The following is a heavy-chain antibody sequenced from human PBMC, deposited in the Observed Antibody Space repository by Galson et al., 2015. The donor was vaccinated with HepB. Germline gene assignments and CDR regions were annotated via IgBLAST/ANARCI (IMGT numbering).Heavy chain of an antibody. J-gene: IGHJ4*02. V-gene: IGHV6-1*01. CDR1: ADSVSTNTAA. CDR2: TYYRSKWYNDYN. CDR3: ARETAMVRGIINPFDF. D-gene: IGHD3-10*01. Sequence: CAISADSVSTNTAAWNWIRQSPSRGLEWLGRTYYRSKWYNDYNDYEVSVKSRITVNPDTSKNQFSLQLNSVTPEDTAMYYCARETAMVRGIINPFDFRSQGTLVTVSS.